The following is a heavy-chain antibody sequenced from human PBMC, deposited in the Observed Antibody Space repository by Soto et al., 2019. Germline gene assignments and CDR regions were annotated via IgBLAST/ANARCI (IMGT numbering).Heavy chain of an antibody. Sequence: ASVKVSCKASGYTFTGYYMHWVRQAPGQGLEWMGWINPNSGGTNYAQKFQGWVTMTRDTSISTAYMELSRLRSDDTAVYYCARDLDAVVVAADPNYGMDVWGQGTTVTVSS. J-gene: IGHJ6*02. CDR3: ARDLDAVVVAADPNYGMDV. CDR2: INPNSGGT. CDR1: GYTFTGYY. V-gene: IGHV1-2*04. D-gene: IGHD2-15*01.